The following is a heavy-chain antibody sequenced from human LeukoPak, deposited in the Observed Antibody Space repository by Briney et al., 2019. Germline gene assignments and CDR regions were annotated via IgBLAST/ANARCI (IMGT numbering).Heavy chain of an antibody. V-gene: IGHV4-34*01. J-gene: IGHJ3*02. Sequence: SETLSLTCAVYSGSFSGYYWSWIRQLPGKGLEWIGEINHSGSTNYNPSLKSRVTISVDTSKNQFSLKLSSVTAADTAVYYCARASSSWYWYAFDIWGQGTMVTVSS. CDR1: SGSFSGYY. CDR2: INHSGST. D-gene: IGHD6-13*01. CDR3: ARASSSWYWYAFDI.